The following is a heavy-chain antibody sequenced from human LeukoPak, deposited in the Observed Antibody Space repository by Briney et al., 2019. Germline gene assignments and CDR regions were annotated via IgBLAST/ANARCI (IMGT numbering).Heavy chain of an antibody. Sequence: PGRSLRLSCAASGFTFSSYGMHWVRQAPGKGLEWVAVIWYDGSNKYYADSVKGRFTISRDNSKNTLYLQMSSLRAEDTAVYYCVKDMYDSSSSFDYWGQGTLVTVSS. J-gene: IGHJ4*02. CDR1: GFTFSSYG. CDR3: VKDMYDSSSSFDY. V-gene: IGHV3-33*06. CDR2: IWYDGSNK. D-gene: IGHD6-13*01.